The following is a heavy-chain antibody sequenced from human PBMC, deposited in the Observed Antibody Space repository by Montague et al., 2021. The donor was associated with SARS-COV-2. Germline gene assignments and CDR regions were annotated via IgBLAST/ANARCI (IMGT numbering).Heavy chain of an antibody. D-gene: IGHD3-16*01. CDR2: IYPGDSDA. CDR1: GYTFISYW. V-gene: IGHV5-51*01. CDR3: ARLRGGGAFDI. Sequence: QSAAEVKMPGESLKISCRTSGYTFISYWIGWVRQMPGKGLEWMGIIYPGDSDARYSPSFQGQVTISADKSIITAYLQWSSLKASDSAIYYCARLRGGGAFDIWGQGTMITVSS. J-gene: IGHJ3*02.